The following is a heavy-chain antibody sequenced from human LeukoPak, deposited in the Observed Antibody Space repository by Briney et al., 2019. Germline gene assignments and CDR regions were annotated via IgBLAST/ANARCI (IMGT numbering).Heavy chain of an antibody. Sequence: SETLSLTWAVYGGSFSGYYWNWIRQPPGKGLEWIGEINHSGSTNYNPSLKSRVTISVDTPKNQFSLKLSSVTAADTAVYYCVRGQKGRYQFDYWGQGTLVTVSS. CDR1: GGSFSGYY. V-gene: IGHV4-34*01. D-gene: IGHD2-2*01. CDR2: INHSGST. CDR3: VRGQKGRYQFDY. J-gene: IGHJ4*02.